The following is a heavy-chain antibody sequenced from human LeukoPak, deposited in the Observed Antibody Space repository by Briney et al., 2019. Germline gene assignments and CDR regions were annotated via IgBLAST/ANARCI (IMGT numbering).Heavy chain of an antibody. J-gene: IGHJ4*02. CDR1: GFTFSSYA. CDR3: AKNLHYDSSGYYYVPTYYFDY. Sequence: GGPLRLSCAASGFTFSSYAMSWVRQAPGKGLEWVSAISGSGGSTYYADSVKGRFTISRDNSKNTLYLQMNSLRAEDTAVYYCAKNLHYDSSGYYYVPTYYFDYWGQGTLVTVSS. V-gene: IGHV3-23*01. D-gene: IGHD3-22*01. CDR2: ISGSGGST.